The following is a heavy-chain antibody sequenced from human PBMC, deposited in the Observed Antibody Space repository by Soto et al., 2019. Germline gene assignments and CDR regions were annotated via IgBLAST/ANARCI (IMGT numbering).Heavy chain of an antibody. CDR3: ARDPTPVVKDFDWPVDY. D-gene: IGHD3-9*01. Sequence: LRLSCAASGFTFSSYSMNWVRQAPGKGLEWVSSISSSSSYIYYADSVKGRFTISRDNAKNSLYLQMNSLRAEDTAVYYCARDPTPVVKDFDWPVDYWGQGTQVTVSS. CDR2: ISSSSSYI. J-gene: IGHJ4*02. V-gene: IGHV3-21*01. CDR1: GFTFSSYS.